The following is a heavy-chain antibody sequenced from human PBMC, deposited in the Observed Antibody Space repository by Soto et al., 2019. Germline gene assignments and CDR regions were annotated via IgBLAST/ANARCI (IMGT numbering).Heavy chain of an antibody. V-gene: IGHV1-69*01. Sequence: SVKVSCEASGGTFSSYAISWVRQAPGQGLEWMGGIIPIFGTANYAQKFQGRVTITADESTSTAYMELSSLRSEDTAVYYCASAEDSSGYYYYYWGQGTLVTVSS. J-gene: IGHJ4*02. CDR1: GGTFSSYA. CDR3: ASAEDSSGYYYYY. CDR2: IIPIFGTA. D-gene: IGHD3-22*01.